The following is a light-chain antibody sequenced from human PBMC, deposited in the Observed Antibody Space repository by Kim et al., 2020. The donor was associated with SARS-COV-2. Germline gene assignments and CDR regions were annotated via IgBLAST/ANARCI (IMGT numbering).Light chain of an antibody. V-gene: IGKV1-33*01. CDR3: QHYSTLLSVT. CDR1: DDIGNY. J-gene: IGKJ4*01. Sequence: DIQMTQSPSSLSASVGDRITITCQASDDIGNYLNWYQQRLGNAPKLLVYDASNLEAGVPSRFSGSGSGTDFSLTISGLQPEDFATYYCQHYSTLLSVTFGGGTKVDIK. CDR2: DAS.